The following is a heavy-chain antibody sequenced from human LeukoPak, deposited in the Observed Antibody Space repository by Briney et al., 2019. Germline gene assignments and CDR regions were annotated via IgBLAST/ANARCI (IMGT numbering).Heavy chain of an antibody. CDR2: INRDGSST. CDR1: GIIFSNYW. V-gene: IGHV3-74*01. D-gene: IGHD6-13*01. J-gene: IGHJ5*02. CDR3: ARDFGIAAAGSNWFDP. Sequence: GGSLRLSCAASGIIFSNYWMHWVRQAPGKGLVWVSRINRDGSSTCYADSVKGRFTISRDNAKNTLYLQMNSLRAEDTAVYYCARDFGIAAAGSNWFDPWGQGTLVTVSS.